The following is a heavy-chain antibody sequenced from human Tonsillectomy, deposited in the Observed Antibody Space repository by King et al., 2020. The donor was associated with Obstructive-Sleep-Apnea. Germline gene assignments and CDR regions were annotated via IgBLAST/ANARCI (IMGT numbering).Heavy chain of an antibody. D-gene: IGHD6-19*01. Sequence: VQLVESGGGLVQPGGSLRLSCAASGFTFSSYAMSWVRQAPEKGLEWVSGISGWGGSTYYADSGKGRFTISRDNSKNTLYLQMNSLRAEDTAVYYCAKDRKNIAVAGTDLWGQGTLVTVSS. CDR3: AKDRKNIAVAGTDL. CDR2: ISGWGGST. J-gene: IGHJ4*02. CDR1: GFTFSSYA. V-gene: IGHV3-23*04.